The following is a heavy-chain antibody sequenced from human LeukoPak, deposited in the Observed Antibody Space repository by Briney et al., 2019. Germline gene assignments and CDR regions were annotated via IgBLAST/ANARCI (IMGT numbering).Heavy chain of an antibody. V-gene: IGHV1-18*01. J-gene: IGHJ4*02. CDR1: GYTFTSYG. Sequence: ASVKVSCKASGYTFTSYGISWVRQAPGQALEWMGWISAYNGNTNYAQKLQGRVTMTTDTSTSTAYMELRSLRSDDTAVYYCARALSIAARPGFDYWGQGTLVTVSS. D-gene: IGHD6-6*01. CDR3: ARALSIAARPGFDY. CDR2: ISAYNGNT.